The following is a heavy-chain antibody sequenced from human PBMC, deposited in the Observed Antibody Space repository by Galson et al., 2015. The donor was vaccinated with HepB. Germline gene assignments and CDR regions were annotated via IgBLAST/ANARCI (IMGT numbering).Heavy chain of an antibody. D-gene: IGHD6-13*01. CDR1: GGTFSTYA. CDR2: ITPIFGTA. J-gene: IGHJ4*02. CDR3: AREGMAAPTNPVDY. Sequence: SVKVSCKASGGTFSTYAISWVRQAPGQGLEWMGEITPIFGTANYAQKFQGRVTITADESTSTAYMELSSLRSEDTAVYYCAREGMAAPTNPVDYWGQGTQVTVSS. V-gene: IGHV1-69*13.